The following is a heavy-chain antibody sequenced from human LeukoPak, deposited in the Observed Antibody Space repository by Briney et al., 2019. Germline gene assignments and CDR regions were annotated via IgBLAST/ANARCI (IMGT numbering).Heavy chain of an antibody. D-gene: IGHD5-18*01. CDR2: IYYSGST. CDR3: ARLLRGYSYGTEIDY. V-gene: IGHV4-39*01. CDR1: GGSISSSSYY. Sequence: KPSETLSLTCTVSGGSISSSSYYWGWIRQPPGKGLEWIGSIYYSGSTYYNPSLKSRVTISVDTSKNQFSLKLSSVTAADTAVYSCARLLRGYSYGTEIDYWGQGTLVTVSS. J-gene: IGHJ4*02.